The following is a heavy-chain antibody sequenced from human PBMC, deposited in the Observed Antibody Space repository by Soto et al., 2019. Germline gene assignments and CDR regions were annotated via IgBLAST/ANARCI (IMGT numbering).Heavy chain of an antibody. D-gene: IGHD1-7*01. CDR3: AKDSSGRSNWNYSWYDY. J-gene: IGHJ4*02. V-gene: IGHV3-23*01. Sequence: QPGGSLRLSCAASGFTFSSYAMSWVRQAPGKGLEWVSAISGSGGSTYYADSVKGRFTISRDNSKNTLYLQMNSLRAEDTAVYYCAKDSSGRSNWNYSWYDYWGQGTLVTVSS. CDR1: GFTFSSYA. CDR2: ISGSGGST.